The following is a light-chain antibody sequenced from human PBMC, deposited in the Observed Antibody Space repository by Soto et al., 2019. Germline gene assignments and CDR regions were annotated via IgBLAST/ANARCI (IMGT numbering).Light chain of an antibody. CDR3: QQYGSSPLT. CDR2: GAS. J-gene: IGKJ4*01. V-gene: IGKV3-20*01. Sequence: EIVLTQSPGTLSLSPGERATLSCRASQSVSSNYLAWYQQKPGQAPRLLIYGASSMATGIPDRFSVSGSGTDFTLTISRLEPEDFAVYYCQQYGSSPLTFGGGTKVEIK. CDR1: QSVSSNY.